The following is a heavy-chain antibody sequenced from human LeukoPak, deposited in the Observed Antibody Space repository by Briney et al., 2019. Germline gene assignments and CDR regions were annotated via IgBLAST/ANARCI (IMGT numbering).Heavy chain of an antibody. CDR1: GYTFTIYG. CDR2: ISAYNGNT. D-gene: IGHD4-11*01. J-gene: IGHJ6*02. Sequence: ASVTLSFTGSGYTFTIYGISWVRQAPGQGLEWVGWISAYNGNTNYAQKLQGRVTMTTDTSTSTAYMSLWSLRSDDTAVYYCARLQTTVTTGGYYYGMDVWGQGTTVTVSS. CDR3: ARLQTTVTTGGYYYGMDV. V-gene: IGHV1-18*01.